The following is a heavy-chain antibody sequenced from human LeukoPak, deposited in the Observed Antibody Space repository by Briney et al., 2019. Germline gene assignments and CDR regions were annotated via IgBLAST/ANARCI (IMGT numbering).Heavy chain of an antibody. J-gene: IGHJ5*02. D-gene: IGHD3-10*01. CDR2: IFYSGST. Sequence: SETLSLTCTVSGGSISSYYWSWIRQPPGKGLEWIGYIFYSGSTNYNPSLKSRVTISVDTSKNQFSLKLSSVTAADTAVYYCVRGPYGSGISNWFDPWGQGTQVIVSS. CDR3: VRGPYGSGISNWFDP. CDR1: GGSISSYY. V-gene: IGHV4-59*01.